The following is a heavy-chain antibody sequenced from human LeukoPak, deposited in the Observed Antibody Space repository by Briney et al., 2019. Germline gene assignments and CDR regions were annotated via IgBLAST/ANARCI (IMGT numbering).Heavy chain of an antibody. CDR2: IGTYGGDT. CDR3: ARDLWNFYDDSGYNRDFDS. V-gene: IGHV1-18*01. CDR1: TSR. D-gene: IGHD3-22*01. J-gene: IGHJ5*01. Sequence: ASVKVSCKATSRISWVRQAPGQGLEWMGWIGTYGGDTYYAQKFQGRITVTTDTSTSTVYMELRNLRSDDTAVYYCARDLWNFYDDSGYNRDFDSWGQGTLITVSS.